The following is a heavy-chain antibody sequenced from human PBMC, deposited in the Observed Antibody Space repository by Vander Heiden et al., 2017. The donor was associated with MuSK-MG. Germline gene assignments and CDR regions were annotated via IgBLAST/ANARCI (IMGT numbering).Heavy chain of an antibody. J-gene: IGHJ3*02. CDR3: AKDFEVAVAGNGNAFDI. Sequence: EVQLLESGGGLVQPGGSLRLSCAASGFTFVSYAMSWVRQAPGKGLEWVSAISGSGGSTYYADSVKGRFTISRDNSKNTLYLQMNSLRAEDTAVYYCAKDFEVAVAGNGNAFDIWGQGTMVTVSS. V-gene: IGHV3-23*01. CDR2: ISGSGGST. D-gene: IGHD6-19*01. CDR1: GFTFVSYA.